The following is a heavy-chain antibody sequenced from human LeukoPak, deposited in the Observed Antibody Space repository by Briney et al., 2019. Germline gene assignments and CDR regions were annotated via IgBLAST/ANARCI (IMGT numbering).Heavy chain of an antibody. CDR3: ARATVGAAAAAGDYYYYMDV. CDR2: IYSSGST. Sequence: SETLSLTCTVSGGSISSYYWSWSRQPAGKGLEWIGYIYSSGSTNYNPSLKSRVTISVDTSKNQFSLKLSSVTAADTAVYYCARATVGAAAAAGDYYYYMDVWGKGTTVTVSS. CDR1: GGSISSYY. D-gene: IGHD6-13*01. J-gene: IGHJ6*03. V-gene: IGHV4-59*01.